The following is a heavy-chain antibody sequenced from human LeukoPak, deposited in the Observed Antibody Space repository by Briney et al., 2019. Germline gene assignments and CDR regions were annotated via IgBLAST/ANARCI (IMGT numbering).Heavy chain of an antibody. Sequence: GASVKVSCKASGYTFTDYYIHWVRQAPGQGLEWKAWINPNSGGTYYAQNFHDRITLTRDTSISTAYMELSRLRSDDTAIYYCARANALYCSSTSCLFDYWGQGTLVTVSS. CDR1: GYTFTDYY. CDR3: ARANALYCSSTSCLFDY. D-gene: IGHD2-2*01. J-gene: IGHJ4*02. CDR2: INPNSGGT. V-gene: IGHV1-2*02.